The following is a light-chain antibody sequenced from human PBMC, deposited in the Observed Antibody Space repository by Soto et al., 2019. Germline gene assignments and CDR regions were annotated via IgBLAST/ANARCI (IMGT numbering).Light chain of an antibody. CDR2: AAS. CDR3: LQDYNYPRLT. CDR1: QGIRND. J-gene: IGKJ4*01. V-gene: IGKV1-6*01. Sequence: AIQMTQSPSSLSASVGDRVTITCRASQGIRNDLGWYQQKPGKAPKLLIYAASSLQSGVPSRFSGSGSGTDFTLTISSLQPEDYATYYCLQDYNYPRLTFRGGTKVEIK.